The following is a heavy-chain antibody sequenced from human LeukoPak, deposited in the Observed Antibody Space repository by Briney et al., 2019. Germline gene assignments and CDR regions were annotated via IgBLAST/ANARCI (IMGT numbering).Heavy chain of an antibody. D-gene: IGHD2-15*01. CDR3: TRVYCSGGSCYRLHY. V-gene: IGHV3-49*03. Sequence: GGSLRLSCTASGFTFGDYAMSWFRQAPGKGLEWVGFIRSKAYGGTTEYAASVKGRFTISRDDSKSIAYLQMNSLKTEDTAVYYCTRVYCSGGSCYRLHYWGQGTLDTVSS. J-gene: IGHJ4*02. CDR1: GFTFGDYA. CDR2: IRSKAYGGTT.